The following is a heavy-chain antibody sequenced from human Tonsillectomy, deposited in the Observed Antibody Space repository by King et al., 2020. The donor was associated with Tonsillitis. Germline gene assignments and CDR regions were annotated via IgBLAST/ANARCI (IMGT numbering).Heavy chain of an antibody. CDR2: TIPIFGTP. J-gene: IGHJ4*02. CDR3: ASGEYCTGGSCRFDY. Sequence: VQLVESGAEVKKPGSSVKVSCKAAGCPFSTYAITWVRQAPGQGLEWMGSTIPIFGTPNYARKFHGRVTITADKSTTTAYMELSSLRSEDTAVYDCASGEYCTGGSCRFDYWGQGSLVTVSS. CDR1: GCPFSTYA. D-gene: IGHD2-15*01. V-gene: IGHV1-69*06.